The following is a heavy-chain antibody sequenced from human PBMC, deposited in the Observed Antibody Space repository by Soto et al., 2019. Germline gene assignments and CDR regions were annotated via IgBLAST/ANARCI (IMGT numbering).Heavy chain of an antibody. CDR3: ARDSRLRSALDY. D-gene: IGHD4-17*01. V-gene: IGHV4-31*03. J-gene: IGHJ4*02. CDR2: IYYSGST. Sequence: SETLSLTCTVSGGSISSGGYYWSWIRQHPGKGLEWIGYIYYSGSTYYNPSLKSRVTISVDTSKKQFSLKLSSVTAADTAVYYCARDSRLRSALDYWGQGTLVPVSS. CDR1: GGSISSGGYY.